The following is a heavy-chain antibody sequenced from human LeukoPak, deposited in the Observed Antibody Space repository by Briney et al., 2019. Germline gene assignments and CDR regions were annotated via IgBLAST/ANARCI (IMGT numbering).Heavy chain of an antibody. V-gene: IGHV3-15*01. D-gene: IGHD6-19*01. J-gene: IGHJ4*02. Sequence: GGSLRLSCAASGFTFSIAWMSWVRQAPGKGLERVGRIYSKADGGTTDYAAPVKGRFTISRDDSKNTLYLQMSSLKTEDSAVYYCAKGGWYGDLDYWGQGTLVTVSS. CDR2: IYSKADGGTT. CDR1: GFTFSIAW. CDR3: AKGGWYGDLDY.